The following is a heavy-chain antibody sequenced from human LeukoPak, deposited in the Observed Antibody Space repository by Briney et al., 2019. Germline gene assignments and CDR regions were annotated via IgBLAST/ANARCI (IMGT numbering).Heavy chain of an antibody. Sequence: GSLRLSCSASGFTFSSYAMHWVRQAPGKGLEYVSGISSNGGSTYYADSVKGRFTISRDNSKNTLYLQMNSLRAEDTAVYYCAKIHRFNTMIVVVITPYYFDYWGQGTLVTVSS. CDR1: GFTFSSYA. CDR2: ISSNGGST. CDR3: AKIHRFNTMIVVVITPYYFDY. D-gene: IGHD3-22*01. V-gene: IGHV3-64*04. J-gene: IGHJ4*02.